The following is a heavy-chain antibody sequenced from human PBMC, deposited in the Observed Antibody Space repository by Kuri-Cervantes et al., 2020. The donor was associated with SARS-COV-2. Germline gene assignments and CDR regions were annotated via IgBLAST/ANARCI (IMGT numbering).Heavy chain of an antibody. CDR3: ARDRYDFWSGLGYYYYGMDV. CDR2: INSDGSST. CDR1: GFTFSSYW. V-gene: IGHV3-74*01. D-gene: IGHD3-3*01. Sequence: GESLKISCAASGFTFSSYWMHWVRQAPGKGLVWVSRINSDGSSTSYADSVKGRSTISRDNAKNTLYLQMNSLRAEDTAVYYCARDRYDFWSGLGYYYYGMDVWGQGTTVTVSS. J-gene: IGHJ6*02.